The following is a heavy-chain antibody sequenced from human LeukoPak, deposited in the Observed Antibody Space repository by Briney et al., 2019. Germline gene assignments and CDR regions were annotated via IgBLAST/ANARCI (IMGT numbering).Heavy chain of an antibody. J-gene: IGHJ4*02. D-gene: IGHD5-12*01. Sequence: PGGSLRLSCAASGFTFSDYYMSWIRQAPGKGLEWVSYISSSGSTIYYADSVKGRFTISRDNAKSSLYLQMNSLRAEDTAVYYCARDEAVLRGYGQFDYWGQGTLVTVSS. CDR3: ARDEAVLRGYGQFDY. CDR1: GFTFSDYY. V-gene: IGHV3-11*01. CDR2: ISSSGSTI.